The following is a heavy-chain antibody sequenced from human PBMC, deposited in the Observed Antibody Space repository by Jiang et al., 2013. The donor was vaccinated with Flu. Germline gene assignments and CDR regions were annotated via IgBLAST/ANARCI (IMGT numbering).Heavy chain of an antibody. CDR2: IYYSGST. CDR3: ARQGGIAAADYWYFDL. Sequence: LLKPSETLSLTCTVSGGSISSSSYYWGWIRQPPGKGLEWIGSIYYSGSTYYNPSLKSRVTISVDTSKNQFSLKLSSVTAADTAVYYCARQGGIAAADYWYFDLWAVAPWSLSPQ. CDR1: GGSISSSSYY. V-gene: IGHV4-39*01. D-gene: IGHD6-13*01. J-gene: IGHJ2*01.